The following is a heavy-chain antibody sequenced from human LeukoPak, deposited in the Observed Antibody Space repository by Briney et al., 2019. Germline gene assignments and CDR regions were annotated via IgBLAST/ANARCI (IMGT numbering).Heavy chain of an antibody. J-gene: IGHJ4*02. D-gene: IGHD3-9*01. V-gene: IGHV4-39*07. CDR1: GGSISSSSYY. Sequence: SETLSLTCTVSGGSISSSSYYWGWIRQPPGKGLEWIGSIYYSGSTYYNPSLKSRVTISVDTSKNQFSLKLSSVTAADTAVYYCARRNSYDIIDYWGQGTLVTVSS. CDR3: ARRNSYDIIDY. CDR2: IYYSGST.